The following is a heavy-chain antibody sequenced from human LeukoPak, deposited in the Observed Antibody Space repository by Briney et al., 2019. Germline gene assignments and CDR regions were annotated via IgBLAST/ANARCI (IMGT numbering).Heavy chain of an antibody. J-gene: IGHJ4*02. CDR1: GFTFSSYS. CDR3: ARDPRGHYDSSGYY. Sequence: GGSLRLSCAASGFTFSSYSMNWVRQAPGKGLEWVSSISISSSYIYYADSVKGRCTISRDNAKNSLYLQMNSLRAEDKAVYYCARDPRGHYDSSGYYWGQGTLVTVSS. D-gene: IGHD3-22*01. CDR2: ISISSSYI. V-gene: IGHV3-21*01.